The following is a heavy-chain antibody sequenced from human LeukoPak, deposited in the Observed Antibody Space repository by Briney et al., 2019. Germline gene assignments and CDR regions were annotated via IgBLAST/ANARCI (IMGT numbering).Heavy chain of an antibody. Sequence: SVKVSCKASGGTFSSYAISWVRQAPGQGLEWMGRIIPILGIANYAQKFQGRVTITADKSTSTAYMELSSLRSEDTAVYYCARDPAYCSSTSCYRYKNWFDPWGQGTLVTVSS. V-gene: IGHV1-69*04. CDR1: GGTFSSYA. CDR2: IIPILGIA. J-gene: IGHJ5*02. D-gene: IGHD2-2*02. CDR3: ARDPAYCSSTSCYRYKNWFDP.